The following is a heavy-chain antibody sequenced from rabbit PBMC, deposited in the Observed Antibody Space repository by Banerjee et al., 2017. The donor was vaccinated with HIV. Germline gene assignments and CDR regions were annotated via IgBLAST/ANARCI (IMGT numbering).Heavy chain of an antibody. CDR3: ARKYAGYAGYGYAQYYFNL. V-gene: IGHV1S43*01. J-gene: IGHJ4*01. CDR1: GFDLSGYYY. D-gene: IGHD6-1*01. Sequence: QEQLEESGGGLVKPEGSLTLTCKASGFDLSGYYYMCWVRQAPGKGLELIACIYTSSGTTYYANWVNGRFTISRSTSLNTVDLKMTSLTAADTAAYFCARKYAGYAGYGYAQYYFNLWGQGTLVTVS. CDR2: IYTSSGTT.